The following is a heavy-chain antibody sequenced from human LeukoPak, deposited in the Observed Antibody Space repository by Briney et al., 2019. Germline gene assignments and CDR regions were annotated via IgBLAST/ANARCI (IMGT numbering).Heavy chain of an antibody. CDR2: IYYSGGT. D-gene: IGHD3-22*01. CDR3: ARAADYYDLGYFDY. Sequence: SETLSLTCTVSGGSISSYYWSWIRQPQGKGLEWIGYIYYSGGTNYNPSLKSRVTISVDTSKNQFSLKLSSVTAADTAVYYCARAADYYDLGYFDYWGQGTLVSVSS. CDR1: GGSISSYY. J-gene: IGHJ4*02. V-gene: IGHV4-59*01.